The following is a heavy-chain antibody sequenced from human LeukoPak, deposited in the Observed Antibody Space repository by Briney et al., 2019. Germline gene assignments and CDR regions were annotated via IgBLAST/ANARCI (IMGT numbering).Heavy chain of an antibody. CDR1: GGSISSGDYY. CDR2: IYYSGST. Sequence: PSETLSLTCTVSGGSISSGDYYWSWIRQPPGKGLEWIGYIYYSGSTYYNPSLKSRVTISVDTSKNQFSLKLSSVTAADTAVYYCARGPRFDRITLWDVWGQGTTVTVSS. CDR3: ARGPRFDRITLWDV. V-gene: IGHV4-30-4*08. J-gene: IGHJ6*02. D-gene: IGHD3-10*01.